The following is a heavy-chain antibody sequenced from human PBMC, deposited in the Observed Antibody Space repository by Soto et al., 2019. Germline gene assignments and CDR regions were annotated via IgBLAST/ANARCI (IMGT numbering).Heavy chain of an antibody. J-gene: IGHJ4*02. V-gene: IGHV1-18*01. CDR3: ERHYDILTVYYLEVGY. Sequence: QVQLVQSGAEVKKPGASVKVSCKASGYTFTSYGISWVRQAPGQGLEWMGWISAYSGNTNYAQKLQGRVTMTTDTSTSTTYMELRSLKSYDTAVFYCERHYDILTVYYLEVGYWGQGTLVTVSS. CDR1: GYTFTSYG. D-gene: IGHD3-9*01. CDR2: ISAYSGNT.